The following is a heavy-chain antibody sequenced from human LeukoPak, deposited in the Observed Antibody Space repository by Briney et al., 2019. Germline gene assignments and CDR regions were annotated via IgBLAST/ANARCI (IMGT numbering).Heavy chain of an antibody. D-gene: IGHD3-22*01. V-gene: IGHV1-24*01. Sequence: ASVKVSCKVSGYTLTELSMHWVRQAPGKGLEWMGGFDPEDGETIYVQKFQGRVTMTEDTSTNTAYMELSSLRSEDTAVYYCAKIHYYDSSGYSLAFGYWGQGTLVTVSS. J-gene: IGHJ4*02. CDR1: GYTLTELS. CDR3: AKIHYYDSSGYSLAFGY. CDR2: FDPEDGET.